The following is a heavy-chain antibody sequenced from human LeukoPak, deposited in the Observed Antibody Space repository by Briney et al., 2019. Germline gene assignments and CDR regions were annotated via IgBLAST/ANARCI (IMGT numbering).Heavy chain of an antibody. Sequence: GGSLRLSCAASGFTVSTNYMNWVRQAPGKGLEWVSILYSGSSTYYADSVEGRFIVSRDSSKNTLSLQMNDLRAEDTAVDYCARVGNHFHWYLDLWGRGTLVTVSS. CDR3: ARVGNHFHWYLDL. CDR1: GFTVSTNY. V-gene: IGHV3-53*01. CDR2: LYSGSST. D-gene: IGHD1-14*01. J-gene: IGHJ2*01.